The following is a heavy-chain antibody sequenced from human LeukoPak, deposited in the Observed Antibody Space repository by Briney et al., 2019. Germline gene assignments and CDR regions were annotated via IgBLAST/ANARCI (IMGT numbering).Heavy chain of an antibody. CDR2: ISYDGNNK. V-gene: IGHV3-30-3*01. D-gene: IGHD1-20*01. Sequence: GGSLRLSCAASGFTFSSYAMSWVRQAPGKGLEWVAVISYDGNNKYYADSVKGRFTISRDNSKNTLYLQMNSLRAEDTAVYYCARGKYNWNGGYFDYWGQGTLVTVSS. J-gene: IGHJ4*02. CDR3: ARGKYNWNGGYFDY. CDR1: GFTFSSYA.